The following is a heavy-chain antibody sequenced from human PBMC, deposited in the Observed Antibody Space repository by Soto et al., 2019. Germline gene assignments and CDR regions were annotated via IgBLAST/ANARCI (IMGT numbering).Heavy chain of an antibody. J-gene: IGHJ4*02. CDR1: GFTFSNFW. CDR2: IKQDGSEK. Sequence: GGSLRLSCEVSGFTFSNFWMNWVRQAPGKGLEWVANIKQDGSEKYYVDSVKGRFTISRDNAKNSLFLQMNSLRAEDTAVYFCERDRNSGSPAWLNYWGQGTLVT. V-gene: IGHV3-7*05. CDR3: ERDRNSGSPAWLNY. D-gene: IGHD1-26*01.